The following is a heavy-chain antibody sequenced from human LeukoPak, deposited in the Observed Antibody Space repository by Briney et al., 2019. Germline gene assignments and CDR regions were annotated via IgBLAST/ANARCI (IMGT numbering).Heavy chain of an antibody. V-gene: IGHV3-33*01. J-gene: IGHJ4*02. CDR2: IWFDGSIK. D-gene: IGHD6-19*01. CDR1: GLIFNTYG. CDR3: ASAAGPFDN. Sequence: GSSLRLSCAASGLIFNTYGMHWVRQAPGKGLEWVAAIWFDGSIKYYADSVKGRFTISRDDSKNTLYLQMNSLRAEDTALYYCASAAGPFDNWGQGTLVTVSS.